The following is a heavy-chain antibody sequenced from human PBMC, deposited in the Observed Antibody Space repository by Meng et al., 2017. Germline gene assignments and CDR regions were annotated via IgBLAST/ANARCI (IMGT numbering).Heavy chain of an antibody. CDR1: GYNFPDYY. CDR3: ARDEDISAAGKLFGDY. V-gene: IGHV1-2*06. D-gene: IGHD6-25*01. CDR2: INPKSGDT. Sequence: VELMQPAVEMKKPGASVKVSCKPSGYNFPDYYIHWVRRAPGQGLEWMGRINPKSGDTHYAQKFQARVTMTGDTSISTAYMELSGLRSDDTAMYYCARDEDISAAGKLFGDYWGQGTLVTVSS. J-gene: IGHJ4*02.